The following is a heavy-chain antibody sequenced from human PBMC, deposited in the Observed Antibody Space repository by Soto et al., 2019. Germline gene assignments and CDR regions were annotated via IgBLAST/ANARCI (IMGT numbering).Heavy chain of an antibody. D-gene: IGHD3-3*01. J-gene: IGHJ4*02. CDR1: GFTFGSYA. Sequence: GGSLRLSCSASGFTFGSYAFHWVRQASGKGLEYVSAINHNGVSRYYADSVKGRFTISRDNSKNTLYLQMNSLRAEDTAVYYCAKDQGEGCHYDFWSGYICGTNWGQGTLVTVSS. V-gene: IGHV3-64*04. CDR2: INHNGVSR. CDR3: AKDQGEGCHYDFWSGYICGTN.